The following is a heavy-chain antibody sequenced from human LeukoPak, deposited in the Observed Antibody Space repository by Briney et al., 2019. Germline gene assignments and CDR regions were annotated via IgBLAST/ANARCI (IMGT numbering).Heavy chain of an antibody. Sequence: PSETLSLTCTVSAVSISSYYWSWIRQPPGKGLEWIGYIYYSGSTNYNPSLKSRLTISVDTSKNQFSLKLSSVTAADTAVYYCEREGVYYDILAAYYRPYYFDFWGQGTLVSVYS. CDR3: EREGVYYDILAAYYRPYYFDF. D-gene: IGHD3-9*01. CDR1: AVSISSYY. J-gene: IGHJ4*02. CDR2: IYYSGST. V-gene: IGHV4-59*12.